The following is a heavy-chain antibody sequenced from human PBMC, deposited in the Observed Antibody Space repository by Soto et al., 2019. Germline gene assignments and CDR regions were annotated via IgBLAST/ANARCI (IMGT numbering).Heavy chain of an antibody. CDR2: IYKSTTT. Sequence: SETLSLTCSVSGDSISTVDYFWAWIRQPPGQALEYIGYIYKSTTTYYNPSFESRVVISLDTSKSQFSLNVTSVTAADTAVYFCARGRYCLTGRCFPNWFDSWSQGTLVTVSS. CDR1: GDSISTVDYF. CDR3: ARGRYCLTGRCFPNWFDS. D-gene: IGHD2-15*01. V-gene: IGHV4-30-4*01. J-gene: IGHJ5*01.